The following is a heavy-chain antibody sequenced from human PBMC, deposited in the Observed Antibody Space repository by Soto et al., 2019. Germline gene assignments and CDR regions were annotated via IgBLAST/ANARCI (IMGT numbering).Heavy chain of an antibody. CDR1: GVTFSTST. V-gene: IGHV1-69*11. CDR2: IIPILGTA. CDR3: ARAGFVSGWNEFSGMDV. Sequence: VQLVQSGAEVRQPGSSVKVSCQVSGVTFSTSTITWVRQAPGQGLEWMGSIIPILGTAKSTQKFQGRVTITADESASVAYMELSSLISEDTAVYYCARAGFVSGWNEFSGMDVWGQGTTVTFSS. J-gene: IGHJ6*02. D-gene: IGHD6-19*01.